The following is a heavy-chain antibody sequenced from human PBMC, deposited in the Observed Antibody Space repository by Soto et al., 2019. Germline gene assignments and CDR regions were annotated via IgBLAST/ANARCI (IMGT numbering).Heavy chain of an antibody. V-gene: IGHV3-64*01. CDR2: ISSNGGST. CDR3: ARDPLSPFSIFGVVTFYYYMDV. D-gene: IGHD3-3*01. Sequence: GGSLRLSCAASGFTFSSYAMHWVRQAPGKGLEYVSAISSNGGSTYYANSVKGRFTISRDNSKNTLYLQMGSLRAEDMAVYYCARDPLSPFSIFGVVTFYYYMDVWDKGTTVTVSS. J-gene: IGHJ6*03. CDR1: GFTFSSYA.